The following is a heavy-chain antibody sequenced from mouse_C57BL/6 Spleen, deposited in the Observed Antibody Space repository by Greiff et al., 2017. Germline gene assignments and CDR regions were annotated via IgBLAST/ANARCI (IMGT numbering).Heavy chain of an antibody. CDR1: GYSITSGYD. D-gene: IGHD1-1*01. Sequence: EVMLVESGPGMVKPSQSLSLTCTVTGYSITSGYDWHWIRHFPGNKLEWMGYISYSGSTNYNPSLKSRISITPDTSKNHFFLKLNSVTTEDTATYYCARWGYYGSSYGGYFDVWGTGTTVTVSS. V-gene: IGHV3-1*01. CDR3: ARWGYYGSSYGGYFDV. J-gene: IGHJ1*03. CDR2: ISYSGST.